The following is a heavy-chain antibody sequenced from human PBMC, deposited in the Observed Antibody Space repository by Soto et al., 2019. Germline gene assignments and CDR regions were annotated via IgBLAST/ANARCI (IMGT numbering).Heavy chain of an antibody. D-gene: IGHD3-3*01. Sequence: QVQLQQWGTGLLKPSETLSLTCGVYGESFGYYYWSWIRQPPGKGLEWIGEINHSGRTKYKSSLRSRVTISIDTSKTQSSLTMTSVTAADPAVYYCARWDYDFRDAFDIWGQGTMVTVSS. CDR3: ARWDYDFRDAFDI. CDR1: GESFGYYY. J-gene: IGHJ3*02. CDR2: INHSGRT. V-gene: IGHV4-34*01.